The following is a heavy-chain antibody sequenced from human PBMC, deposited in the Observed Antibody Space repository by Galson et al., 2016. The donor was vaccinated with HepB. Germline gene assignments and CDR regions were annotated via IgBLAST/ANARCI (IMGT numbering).Heavy chain of an antibody. CDR1: GFMFETYW. Sequence: SLRLSCAGSGFMFETYWMSWVRRAPGKGLEWVANTKQDGSEKFYADSLRGRFTVSRDNAQNSVFLQMNSLRAEDTAVYYCARGRATSVRGLVGYYFDWWGQGTRVAVSS. V-gene: IGHV3-7*01. J-gene: IGHJ4*02. D-gene: IGHD3-10*01. CDR2: TKQDGSEK. CDR3: ARGRATSVRGLVGYYFDW.